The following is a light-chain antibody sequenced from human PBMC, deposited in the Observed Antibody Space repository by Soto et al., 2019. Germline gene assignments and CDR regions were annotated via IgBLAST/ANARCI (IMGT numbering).Light chain of an antibody. Sequence: IQMTQSPSTLSASVGDSVTITCRASQGIRIDLGWYQQKPGKAPKLLIYAASTLQTGVPSRFNGSGSGTDFTLTISSLQPEDFATYYCLQDYNFPWTFGQGTKVDIK. CDR2: AAS. CDR3: LQDYNFPWT. V-gene: IGKV1-6*01. CDR1: QGIRID. J-gene: IGKJ1*01.